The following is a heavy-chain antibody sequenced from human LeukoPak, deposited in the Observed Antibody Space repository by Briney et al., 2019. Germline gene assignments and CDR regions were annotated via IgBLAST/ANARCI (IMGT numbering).Heavy chain of an antibody. V-gene: IGHV3-23*01. CDR2: ISTTVGNT. J-gene: IGHJ5*02. CDR3: TKRAEFGGFDP. D-gene: IGHD3-10*01. Sequence: PGGSLRLSCAASGFTFSTSAMSWVRQAPGKGLEWVSSISTTVGNTYYADSVKGRFTISRDNSNNTLYLQMNSLTAEDTAVYYCTKRAEFGGFDPSGQGTPVPVSS. CDR1: GFTFSTSA.